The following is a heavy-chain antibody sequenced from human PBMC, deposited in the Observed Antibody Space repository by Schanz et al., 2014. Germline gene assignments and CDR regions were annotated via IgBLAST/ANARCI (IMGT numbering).Heavy chain of an antibody. CDR3: AKVAPAATYLDS. CDR2: ISSSSMYI. Sequence: VQLVESGGGVVRPGGSLRLSCAASGFSFSTYGMTWVRQAPGKGLEWVSSISSSSMYIYQADSMRGRFTISRDNAKNSLYLQVNNLSAEDTAVYYCAKVAPAATYLDSWGLGTLXTVSS. V-gene: IGHV3-21*04. CDR1: GFSFSTYG. J-gene: IGHJ4*02. D-gene: IGHD2-2*01.